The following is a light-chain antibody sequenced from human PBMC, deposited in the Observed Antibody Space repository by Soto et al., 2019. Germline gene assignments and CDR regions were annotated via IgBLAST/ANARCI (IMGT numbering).Light chain of an antibody. Sequence: EIVLTQSPGTLSLSPAERATLSCRASQSVNNNYLAWFQQKPGQAPRLLIYGASSRATGIPDRFSGSGSGTDFTLPISRLEPEDFAVYYCQQYSNSPQTFGQGTKVEIK. CDR2: GAS. V-gene: IGKV3-20*01. CDR1: QSVNNNY. CDR3: QQYSNSPQT. J-gene: IGKJ2*01.